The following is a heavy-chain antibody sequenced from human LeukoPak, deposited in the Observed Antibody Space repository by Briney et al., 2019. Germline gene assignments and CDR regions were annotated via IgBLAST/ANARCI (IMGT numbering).Heavy chain of an antibody. CDR1: GYTFTGYY. D-gene: IGHD2-21*01. CDR3: AREKIVGEIDY. Sequence: GASVKVSCKASGYTFTGYYMHWVRQAPGQGLEWMGWINPNSGGTNYAQKFQGRVTMTRDTSTSTVYMELSSLRSEDTAVYYCAREKIVGEIDYWGQGTLVTVSS. CDR2: INPNSGGT. J-gene: IGHJ4*02. V-gene: IGHV1-2*02.